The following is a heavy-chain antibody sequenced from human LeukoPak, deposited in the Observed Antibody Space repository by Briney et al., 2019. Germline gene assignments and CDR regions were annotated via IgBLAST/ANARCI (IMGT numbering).Heavy chain of an antibody. J-gene: IGHJ6*03. CDR1: GGSISSSSYY. Sequence: PSETLSLTCTVSGGSISSSSYYWGWIRQPPGKGLEWIGSIYYSRSTYYNPSLKSRVTISVDTSKNQFSLKLSSVTAADTAVYYCARMYSGSYLNHYYYYYYMDVWGKGTTVTVSS. V-gene: IGHV4-39*01. D-gene: IGHD1-26*01. CDR2: IYYSRST. CDR3: ARMYSGSYLNHYYYYYYMDV.